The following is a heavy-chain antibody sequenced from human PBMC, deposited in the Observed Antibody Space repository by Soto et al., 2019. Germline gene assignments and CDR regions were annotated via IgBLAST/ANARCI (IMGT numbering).Heavy chain of an antibody. CDR2: IYYSGST. Sequence: SETLSLTCTVSGGSISSSSYYWGWIRQPPGKGLERIGSIYYSGSTYYNPSLKSRVTISVDTSKNQFSLELSSVTAADTAVYYCARNASGQTGLVNYWGQGTLATVSS. V-gene: IGHV4-39*01. CDR3: ARNASGQTGLVNY. CDR1: GGSISSSSYY. J-gene: IGHJ4*02. D-gene: IGHD6-13*01.